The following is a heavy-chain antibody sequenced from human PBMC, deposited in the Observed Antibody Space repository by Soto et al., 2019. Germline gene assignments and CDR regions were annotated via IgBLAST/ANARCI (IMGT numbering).Heavy chain of an antibody. V-gene: IGHV1-2*04. CDR1: GYTFTGYY. CDR2: INPNSGGT. Sequence: GASVKVSCKASGYTFTGYYMHWVRQAPGQGLEWMGWINPNSGGTNYAQKFQGWVTMTRDTSISTAYMGLSRLRSDDTAVYYCARDRPFDSLGSEGYYGMDVWGQGTTVTVSS. D-gene: IGHD3-10*02. J-gene: IGHJ6*02. CDR3: ARDRPFDSLGSEGYYGMDV.